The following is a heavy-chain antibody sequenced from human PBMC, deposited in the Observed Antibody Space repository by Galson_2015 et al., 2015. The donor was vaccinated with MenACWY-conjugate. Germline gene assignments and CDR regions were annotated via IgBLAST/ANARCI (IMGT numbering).Heavy chain of an antibody. Sequence: ENLSLTCTASGAPITSSAYFGSWIRQSPGKGLEWIGTVFYNGTTYYNPSLKSRVTISVGTSKHQISLNLHSATSADTAVYFCARRATTGWFDPWGQGTQVTVSS. J-gene: IGHJ5*02. V-gene: IGHV4-39*07. CDR3: ARRATTGWFDP. CDR1: GAPITSSAYF. D-gene: IGHD4-17*01. CDR2: VFYNGTT.